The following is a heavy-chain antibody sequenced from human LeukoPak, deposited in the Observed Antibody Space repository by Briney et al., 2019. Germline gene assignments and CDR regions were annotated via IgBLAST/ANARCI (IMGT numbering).Heavy chain of an antibody. CDR1: GYSLTAYY. Sequence: GASVKVSCKASGYSLTAYYMHWVRQAPGQGLEWMGWINPNSGGTNYARKFQGRVTMTRDTSISTGYMELRRLRSDDTAAYYCASSVISGSLGVDYWGQGTLVTVSS. V-gene: IGHV1-2*02. CDR3: ASSVISGSLGVDY. D-gene: IGHD5-12*01. J-gene: IGHJ4*02. CDR2: INPNSGGT.